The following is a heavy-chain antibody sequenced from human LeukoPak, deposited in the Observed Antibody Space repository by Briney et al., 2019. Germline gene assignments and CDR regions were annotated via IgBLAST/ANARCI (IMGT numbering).Heavy chain of an antibody. V-gene: IGHV3-21*01. D-gene: IGHD6-13*01. Sequence: PGGSLRLSCAASGFTFSSYNMNWVRRAPGKGLEWVSSISSSTSHIYYADSVTGRFTISRDNAKNSLYLQMNSLRAEDTAVYYCARWPIAAAPPVYYFDYWGQGTLVTVSS. CDR3: ARWPIAAAPPVYYFDY. CDR1: GFTFSSYN. J-gene: IGHJ4*02. CDR2: ISSSTSHI.